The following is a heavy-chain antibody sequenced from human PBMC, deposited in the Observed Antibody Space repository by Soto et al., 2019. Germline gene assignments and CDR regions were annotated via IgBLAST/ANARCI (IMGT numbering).Heavy chain of an antibody. Sequence: EVQLVESGGGLVKPGGSLRLSCAASGFTFSNAWMSWVRQAPGKGLEWVGRIKSKTDGGTTDYAAPVKGRFTISRDDSKNTLYLQMNSLKTEDTAVYYCTGGVTTDWYFDLWGRGTLVTVSS. V-gene: IGHV3-15*01. J-gene: IGHJ2*01. CDR1: GFTFSNAW. D-gene: IGHD4-17*01. CDR3: TGGVTTDWYFDL. CDR2: IKSKTDGGTT.